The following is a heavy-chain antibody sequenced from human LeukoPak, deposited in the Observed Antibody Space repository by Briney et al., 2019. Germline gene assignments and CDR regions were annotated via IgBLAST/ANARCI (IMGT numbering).Heavy chain of an antibody. CDR2: IYYSGST. V-gene: IGHV4-39*07. CDR1: GGSISSSSYY. D-gene: IGHD2-15*01. J-gene: IGHJ5*02. Sequence: SETLSLTCIVSGGSISSSSYYWGWIRQPPGKGLEWIGSIYYSGSTYYNPSLKSRVTISVDTSKNQFSLKLSSVTAADTAVYYCARSTYCSGGSCSHNWFDPWGQGTLVTVSS. CDR3: ARSTYCSGGSCSHNWFDP.